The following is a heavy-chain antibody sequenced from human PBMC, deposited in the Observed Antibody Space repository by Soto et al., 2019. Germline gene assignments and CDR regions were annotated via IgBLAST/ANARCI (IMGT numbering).Heavy chain of an antibody. D-gene: IGHD6-19*01. Sequence: PGGSLRLSCAASGFTFSNYAMNWVRQAPGKGLEWVSVISGSGGGAYYADSVQGRFTISRDNSKNTLYLQMNSLRAEDTAIYYCVREGSGWYSRGSFDCRGRGTMVTVSS. CDR1: GFTFSNYA. V-gene: IGHV3-23*01. J-gene: IGHJ3*01. CDR2: ISGSGGGA. CDR3: VREGSGWYSRGSFDC.